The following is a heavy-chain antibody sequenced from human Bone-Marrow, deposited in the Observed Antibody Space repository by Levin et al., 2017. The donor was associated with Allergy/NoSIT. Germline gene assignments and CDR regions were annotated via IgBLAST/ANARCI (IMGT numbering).Heavy chain of an antibody. CDR3: ARGIRYKRFSDA. CDR1: GYTFANYD. V-gene: IGHV1-8*01. J-gene: IGHJ5*02. CDR2: MNPISGNT. Sequence: ASVKVSCRASGYTFANYDVNWVRQASGQGLEYMGWMNPISGNTGYTQKFRGRVAMTADTSINTAYMELNYLTSEDTAVYYCARGIRYKRFSDAWGQGTMVTVSS. D-gene: IGHD5-18*01.